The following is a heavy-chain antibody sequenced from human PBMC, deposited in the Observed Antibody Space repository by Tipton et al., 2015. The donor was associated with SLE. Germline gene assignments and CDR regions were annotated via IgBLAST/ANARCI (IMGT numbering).Heavy chain of an antibody. Sequence: TLSLTCTVSGGSISSSSYYWGWIRQPPGKGLEWIGSIYYSGSTYYNPSLKSRVTISVDTSKNQFSLKLSSVTAADTAVYYCARGEYSSSWYPFDYWGQGTLATVSS. V-gene: IGHV4-39*01. J-gene: IGHJ4*02. CDR3: ARGEYSSSWYPFDY. CDR2: IYYSGST. CDR1: GGSISSSSYY. D-gene: IGHD6-13*01.